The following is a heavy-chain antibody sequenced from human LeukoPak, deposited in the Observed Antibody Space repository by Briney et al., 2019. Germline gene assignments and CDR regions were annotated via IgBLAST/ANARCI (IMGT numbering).Heavy chain of an antibody. CDR1: GGSISSYY. CDR3: ARRTQWPYYFDY. D-gene: IGHD6-19*01. V-gene: IGHV4-59*08. J-gene: IGHJ4*02. CDR2: IYYSGST. Sequence: SETLSLTCTVSGGSISSYYWSWIRQPPGKELEWIGYIYYSGSTNYNPSLKSRVTISVDTSKNQFSLKLSSVTAADAAVYYCARRTQWPYYFDYWGQGTLVTVSS.